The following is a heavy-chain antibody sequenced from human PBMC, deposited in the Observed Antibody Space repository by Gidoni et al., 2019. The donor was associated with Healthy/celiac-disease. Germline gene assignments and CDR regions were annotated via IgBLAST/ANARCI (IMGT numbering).Heavy chain of an antibody. J-gene: IGHJ4*02. CDR2: ISSSSSYI. D-gene: IGHD6-6*01. V-gene: IGHV3-21*01. Sequence: EVQLVESGGGLVKPGGSLRLSCAASGFPFSSYSMNWVRQAPGKGLEWVSSISSSSSYIYYADSVKGRFTISRDNAKNSLYLQMNSLRAEDTAVYYCARDSYSSSSFDYWGQGTLVTVSS. CDR1: GFPFSSYS. CDR3: ARDSYSSSSFDY.